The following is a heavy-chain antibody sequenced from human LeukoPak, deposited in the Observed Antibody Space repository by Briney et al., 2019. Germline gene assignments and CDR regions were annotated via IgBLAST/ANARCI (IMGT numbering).Heavy chain of an antibody. Sequence: PSETLSLTCTVSGGSISSYYWSWIRQPPGKGLEWIGYIYYSGSTDYNPSLKSRVTISVDTSKNQFSLKLSSVTAADTAVYYCAGASYDSSGVHWGQGTLVTVSS. D-gene: IGHD3-22*01. J-gene: IGHJ4*02. CDR1: GGSISSYY. CDR2: IYYSGST. V-gene: IGHV4-59*01. CDR3: AGASYDSSGVH.